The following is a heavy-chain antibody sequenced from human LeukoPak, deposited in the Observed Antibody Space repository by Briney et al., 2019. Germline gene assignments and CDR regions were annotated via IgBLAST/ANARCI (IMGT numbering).Heavy chain of an antibody. J-gene: IGHJ4*02. CDR1: GGSISGYY. D-gene: IGHD6-13*01. CDR3: ARHQYSSSWSPFDY. CDR2: ISYSGST. Sequence: SETLSLTCTVSGGSISGYYWSWIRQPPGKGLEWIGYISYSGSTNYSASLKSRVTISVDTSKNQLSLKLTSVTPADTAVHYCARHQYSSSWSPFDYWGQGTLVTVSS. V-gene: IGHV4-59*08.